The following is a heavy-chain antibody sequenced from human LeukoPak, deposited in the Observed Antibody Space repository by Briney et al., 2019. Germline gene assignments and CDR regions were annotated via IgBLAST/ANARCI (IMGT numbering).Heavy chain of an antibody. J-gene: IGHJ5*02. CDR2: IYYSGST. CDR3: AREGVVVPAAMNGFDP. D-gene: IGHD2-2*01. V-gene: IGHV4-30-4*01. Sequence: PSETLSLTCTVSGGSISSGDYYWSWIRQPPGKGLEWIGYIYYSGSTYYNPSLKSRVTISEDTSKNQFSLKLSSVTAADTAVYYCAREGVVVPAAMNGFDPWGQGTLVTVSS. CDR1: GGSISSGDYY.